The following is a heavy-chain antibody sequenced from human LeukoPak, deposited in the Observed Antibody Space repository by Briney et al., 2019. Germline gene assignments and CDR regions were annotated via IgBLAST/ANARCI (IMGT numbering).Heavy chain of an antibody. CDR3: ATYRQVLLPFES. CDR1: GFTFRSYD. D-gene: IGHD2-8*02. CDR2: TGTAGEI. Sequence: GGSLRLSCAASGFTFRSYDMHWVRQATGKGLEWVSGTGTAGEIYYPGSVKGRFTISRENAKNSLYLQMNSLRAEDTAIYYCATYRQVLLPFESWGQGTLVTVSS. V-gene: IGHV3-13*01. J-gene: IGHJ4*02.